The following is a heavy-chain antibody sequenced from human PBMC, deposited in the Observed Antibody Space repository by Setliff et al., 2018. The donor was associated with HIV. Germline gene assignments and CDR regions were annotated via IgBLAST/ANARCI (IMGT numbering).Heavy chain of an antibody. J-gene: IGHJ4*02. V-gene: IGHV3-23*01. D-gene: IGHD3-22*01. CDR1: GFNFSNYA. Sequence: GGSLRLSCAASGFNFSNYAMTWVRQAPGKGLEWVSAISGSGGCTYYADSVKGRFTISRDNAKNSLYLQMNSLRAEDTAVYYCARPNYYDSSGSFDYWGQGALVTVSS. CDR3: ARPNYYDSSGSFDY. CDR2: ISGSGGCT.